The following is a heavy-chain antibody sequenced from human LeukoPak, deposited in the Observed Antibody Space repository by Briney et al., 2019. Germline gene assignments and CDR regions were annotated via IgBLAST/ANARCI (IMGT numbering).Heavy chain of an antibody. D-gene: IGHD3-16*01. CDR2: ISSSSSTI. CDR3: AREVPYISLRGYYFDY. CDR1: GFTFSTYW. Sequence: GGSLRLSCTASGFTFSTYWMSWVRQAPGKGLEWVSYISSSSSTIYYADSVKGRFTISRDNAKNSLYLQMNSLRAEDTAVYYCAREVPYISLRGYYFDYWGQGTLVTVSS. V-gene: IGHV3-48*01. J-gene: IGHJ4*02.